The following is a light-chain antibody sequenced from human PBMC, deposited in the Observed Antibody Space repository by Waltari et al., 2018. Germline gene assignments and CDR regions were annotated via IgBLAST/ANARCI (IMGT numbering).Light chain of an antibody. CDR3: QQYNNWPPYT. CDR2: GAS. V-gene: IGKV3-15*01. J-gene: IGKJ2*01. CDR1: QRVSSN. Sequence: EIVMTQSPATLSVPPGERATLSCRASQRVSSNLAWYQQKPGQAPRLLIYGASTRATGIPARFSGSGSGTEFTLTISSLQSEDFAVYYCQQYNNWPPYTFGQGTKLEIK.